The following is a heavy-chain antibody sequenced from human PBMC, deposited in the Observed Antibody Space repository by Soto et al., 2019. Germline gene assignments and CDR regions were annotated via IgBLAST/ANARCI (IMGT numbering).Heavy chain of an antibody. CDR1: GASISTNNW. J-gene: IGHJ4*02. Sequence: SETLSLTCAVSGASISTNNWWSWVRQPPGKGLEWIGEVYHSGSTNCNPSLKSRVTISIDKSKNQFSLRLTSMTAADTAVYYCAVPGAGDFDYWSQGTLVTVSS. CDR3: AVPGAGDFDY. D-gene: IGHD6-13*01. V-gene: IGHV4-4*02. CDR2: VYHSGST.